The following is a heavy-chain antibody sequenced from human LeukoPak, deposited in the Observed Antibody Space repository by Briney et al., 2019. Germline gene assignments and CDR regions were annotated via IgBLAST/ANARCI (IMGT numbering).Heavy chain of an antibody. Sequence: GGSLRLSCAASGFTFSSYGMHWVRQAPGKGLEWVAVISYDGSNKYYADSVKGRFTISRDNSKNTLYLQMNSLRAEDTAVYYCAKDLVSYGDHIFDYWGQGTLVTVSS. V-gene: IGHV3-30*18. J-gene: IGHJ4*02. CDR3: AKDLVSYGDHIFDY. D-gene: IGHD4-17*01. CDR2: ISYDGSNK. CDR1: GFTFSSYG.